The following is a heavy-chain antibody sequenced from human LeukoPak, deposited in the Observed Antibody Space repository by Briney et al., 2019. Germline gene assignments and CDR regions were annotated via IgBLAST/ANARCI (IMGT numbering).Heavy chain of an antibody. Sequence: SETLSLTCTVSGGSISSSSYYWGWIRQPPGKGLEWIGSIYYSGSTYYNPSLKSRVTISVDTSKNQFSLKLSSVTAADTAVYYCARQGGSSWPLYYYYGMDVWGQGTTVTLSS. CDR2: IYYSGST. D-gene: IGHD6-13*01. CDR1: GGSISSSSYY. V-gene: IGHV4-39*01. CDR3: ARQGGSSWPLYYYYGMDV. J-gene: IGHJ6*02.